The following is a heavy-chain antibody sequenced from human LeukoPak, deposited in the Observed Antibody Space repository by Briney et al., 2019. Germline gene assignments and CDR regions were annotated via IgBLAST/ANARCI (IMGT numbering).Heavy chain of an antibody. Sequence: GGSLRLSCAASGGTFSSYAISWVRQAPGQGLEWMGGIIPIFGTANYAQKFQGRVTITADESTSTAYMELSSLRSEDTAVYYCAREEQLAPGDYYFDYWGQGTLVTVSS. CDR1: GGTFSSYA. D-gene: IGHD6-6*01. J-gene: IGHJ4*02. CDR3: AREEQLAPGDYYFDY. V-gene: IGHV1-69*01. CDR2: IIPIFGTA.